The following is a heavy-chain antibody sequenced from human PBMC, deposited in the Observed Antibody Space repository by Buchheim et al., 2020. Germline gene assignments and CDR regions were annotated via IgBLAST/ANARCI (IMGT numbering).Heavy chain of an antibody. V-gene: IGHV3-33*06. Sequence: QVQLVESGGGVVQPGRSLGLSCAASGFTFSSYGMYWVRQAPGKGLEWVAVIWYDGNNKQYAEYMKGRFTISRDNSKKTLYLQMNSLRAEDTAVYYCAKDGGDGYYDSSGYFTYYYYMDVWGKGTT. J-gene: IGHJ6*03. CDR3: AKDGGDGYYDSSGYFTYYYYMDV. CDR1: GFTFSSYG. CDR2: IWYDGNNK. D-gene: IGHD3-22*01.